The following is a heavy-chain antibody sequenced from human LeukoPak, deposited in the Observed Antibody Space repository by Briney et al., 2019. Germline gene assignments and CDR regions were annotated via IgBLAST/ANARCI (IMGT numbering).Heavy chain of an antibody. CDR1: GYTFTSYG. CDR2: ISAYNGNT. Sequence: ASVKVSCKASGYTFTSYGISWVRQAPGQGLEWMGWISAYNGNTNYAQKLRGRVTMTTDTSTSTAYMELRSLRSDDTAVYYCARVARYYDRSFGNWYFDLWGRGTLVTVPS. CDR3: ARVARYYDRSFGNWYFDL. D-gene: IGHD3-22*01. V-gene: IGHV1-18*01. J-gene: IGHJ2*01.